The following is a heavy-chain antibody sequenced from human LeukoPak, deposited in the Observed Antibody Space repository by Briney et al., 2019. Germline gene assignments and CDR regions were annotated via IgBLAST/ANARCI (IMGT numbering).Heavy chain of an antibody. Sequence: GGSLRLSCAASGFTFSSYAMSWVRQAPGKGLEWVSAISGSGGSTYYADSVKGRFTISRDNAKNSLYLQMNSLRAEDTAVYYCARELSVVPGLAFDIWGQGTMVTVSS. CDR2: ISGSGGST. CDR3: ARELSVVPGLAFDI. V-gene: IGHV3-23*01. CDR1: GFTFSSYA. D-gene: IGHD2-2*01. J-gene: IGHJ3*02.